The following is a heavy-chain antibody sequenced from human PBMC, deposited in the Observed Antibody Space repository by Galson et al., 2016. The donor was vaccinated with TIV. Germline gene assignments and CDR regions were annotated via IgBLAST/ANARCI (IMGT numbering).Heavy chain of an antibody. CDR2: INAFSGAT. J-gene: IGHJ3*01. D-gene: IGHD1-7*01. Sequence: SVKVSCKASGYTFTVNYIHWVRQAPGQGLEWMGWINAFSGATNYAQKFQGRVTITRDTSLSTAYMELRSLRSDDTAVYYCARDAPGGNYPVTFDFWGQGTMVTVAS. V-gene: IGHV1-2*02. CDR3: ARDAPGGNYPVTFDF. CDR1: GYTFTVNY.